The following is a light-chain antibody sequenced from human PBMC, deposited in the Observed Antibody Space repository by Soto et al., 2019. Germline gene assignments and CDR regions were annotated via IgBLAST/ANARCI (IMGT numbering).Light chain of an antibody. CDR2: DAS. CDR3: QQHHSLPLT. CDR1: QDISNH. Sequence: DIPMTQSPSSLSASVGDRVTITCQASQDISNHLSWYQQKPGKAPQLLIYDASNLETGVPSGFSGSGSGTDFTFTISSLQPENVATYYCQQHHSLPLTFGGGTKVEIK. V-gene: IGKV1-33*01. J-gene: IGKJ4*01.